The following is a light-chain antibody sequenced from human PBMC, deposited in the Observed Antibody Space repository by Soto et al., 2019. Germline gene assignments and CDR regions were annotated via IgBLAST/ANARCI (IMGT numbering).Light chain of an antibody. Sequence: EIVLTQSPATLSVSPGGRATLSCRASQSISDTLAWYQQEPGQAPRLLIYGASRRSTGFPARFSGSGSGTDCTLTISSLQSEDFAVYYCQQYDNWPWTFGKGTKVEI. CDR1: QSISDT. CDR2: GAS. V-gene: IGKV3-15*01. CDR3: QQYDNWPWT. J-gene: IGKJ1*01.